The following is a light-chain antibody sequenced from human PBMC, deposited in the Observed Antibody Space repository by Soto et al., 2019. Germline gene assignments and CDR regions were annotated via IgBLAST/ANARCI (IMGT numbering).Light chain of an antibody. CDR1: NSDIGNYNI. V-gene: IGLV2-23*02. J-gene: IGLJ1*01. CDR3: CSDAGSDVFV. CDR2: EVT. Sequence: QSALTQPASVSGSPGQSITISCTGTNSDIGNYNIVSWYQQHPDKAPKLIIYEVTKRPSGVSNRFSGSKSGNTASLTISGLQAEDEGDYHCCSDAGSDVFVFGTGTKLTVL.